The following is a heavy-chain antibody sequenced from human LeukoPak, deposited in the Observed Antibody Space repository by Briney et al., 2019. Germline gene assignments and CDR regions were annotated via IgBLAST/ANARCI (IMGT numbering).Heavy chain of an antibody. CDR2: ISIDGSST. CDR3: ARDYPYGSSWHFDN. CDR1: GFSFNSYW. Sequence: GGSLRLSCAASGFSFNSYWMHWVRQAPGKGLVWVSRISIDGSSTSYADSVKGRFTISRDNAKNTLYLQMNSLRAEDTAVYYCARDYPYGSSWHFDNWGQGTLVTVSS. J-gene: IGHJ4*02. V-gene: IGHV3-74*01. D-gene: IGHD6-13*01.